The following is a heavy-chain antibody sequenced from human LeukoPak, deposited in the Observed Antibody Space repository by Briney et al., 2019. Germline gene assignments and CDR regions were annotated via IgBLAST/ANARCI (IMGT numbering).Heavy chain of an antibody. CDR3: ARLLGDTAMVFKY. D-gene: IGHD5-18*01. J-gene: IGHJ4*02. V-gene: IGHV5-51*01. CDR2: IHPSESDI. Sequence: GESLKISCKGSGYTFTNYWIGWVRQMPGKGLEWMGIIHPSESDIRYNPSFRGQVTISADKSISTAYLQWSSLKASDTAMYYCARLLGDTAMVFKYWGQGTLVTVSS. CDR1: GYTFTNYW.